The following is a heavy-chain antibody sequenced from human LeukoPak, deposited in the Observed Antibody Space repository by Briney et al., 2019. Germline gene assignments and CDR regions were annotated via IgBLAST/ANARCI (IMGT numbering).Heavy chain of an antibody. J-gene: IGHJ4*02. CDR1: GFTFDIYE. V-gene: IGHV3-48*03. CDR2: ISSSGSTI. CDR3: ARETDSTLFDY. D-gene: IGHD2-2*01. Sequence: PGGSLRLSCAASGFTFDIYEMNWVRQAPGKGLEWLSYISSSGSTIYYADSMKGRFTVSRDNARNSLYLQMNSLRAEDTAVYYCARETDSTLFDYWGQGTLVTVSS.